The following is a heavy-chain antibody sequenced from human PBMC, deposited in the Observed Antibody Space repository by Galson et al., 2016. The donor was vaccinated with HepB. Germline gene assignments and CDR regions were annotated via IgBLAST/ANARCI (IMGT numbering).Heavy chain of an antibody. CDR3: AARGNSWPYY. V-gene: IGHV1-58*01. J-gene: IGHJ4*02. Sequence: SVKVSCKASGVTFSTSAVQWVRQARGQHLEWIGWFVAGNGDTKYAQKFQERVTITRDMSTRTAYMELSSLTSEDTAVYYCAARGNSWPYYWGQGTLVTVSS. D-gene: IGHD6-13*01. CDR1: GVTFSTSA. CDR2: FVAGNGDT.